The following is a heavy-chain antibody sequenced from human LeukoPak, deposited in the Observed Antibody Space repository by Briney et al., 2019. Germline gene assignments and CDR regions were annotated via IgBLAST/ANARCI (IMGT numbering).Heavy chain of an antibody. CDR3: ARDPADEPGLYYFDY. V-gene: IGHV3-21*01. Sequence: GGSLRLSCAASGFTFSSYSMNWVRQAPGKGLGWVSSISSSSSYIYYADSVKGRFTISRDNAKNSLYLQMNSLRAEDTAVYYCARDPADEPGLYYFDYWGQGTLVTVSS. CDR1: GFTFSSYS. J-gene: IGHJ4*02. CDR2: ISSSSSYI. D-gene: IGHD1-14*01.